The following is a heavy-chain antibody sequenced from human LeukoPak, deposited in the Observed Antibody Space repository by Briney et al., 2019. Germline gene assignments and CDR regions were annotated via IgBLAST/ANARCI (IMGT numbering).Heavy chain of an antibody. D-gene: IGHD1-26*01. Sequence: GGSLRLSCAASGFTVSSNYMSWVRQAPGKGLEWVSVIYSGGSTYYADSVKGRFTISRDNSKNTLYLQMNSLRAEDTAVYYCARDQGATTYYYYGMDVWGQGTTVTVSS. V-gene: IGHV3-66*01. CDR3: ARDQGATTYYYYGMDV. CDR1: GFTVSSNY. CDR2: IYSGGST. J-gene: IGHJ6*02.